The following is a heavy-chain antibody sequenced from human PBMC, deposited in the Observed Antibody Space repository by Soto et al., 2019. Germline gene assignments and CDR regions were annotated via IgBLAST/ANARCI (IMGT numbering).Heavy chain of an antibody. CDR1: TYNFKTLI. D-gene: IGHD3-3*01. Sequence: ASVKVSCKASTYNFKTLIISWVRQAPGQGLEWVGWISAYNGNTQYGLKFHDRVTMTTDTSTTTAYLELRSLATDDTALYFCARNHDSWIGVGGGMAFWGQWTTVIGPS. CDR2: ISAYNGNT. V-gene: IGHV1-18*01. CDR3: ARNHDSWIGVGGGMAF. J-gene: IGHJ6*02.